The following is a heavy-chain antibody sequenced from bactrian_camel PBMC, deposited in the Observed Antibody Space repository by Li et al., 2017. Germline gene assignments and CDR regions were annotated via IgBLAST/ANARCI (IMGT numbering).Heavy chain of an antibody. J-gene: IGHJ4*01. CDR2: LKADGRT. CDR1: GYTFGSNP. Sequence: HVQLVESGGGSVQAGGSLKLSCLSSGYTFGSNPGNCGMAWYRQVPGKERELVSALKADGRTIYADSVKGRFTISQDNAKNTVYLQMNSLKPEDTAMYYCAAAGRDCYSGPLIGDKYKYWGQGTQVTVS. V-gene: IGHV3S53*01. CDR3: AAAGRDCYSGPLIGDKYKY. D-gene: IGHD3*01.